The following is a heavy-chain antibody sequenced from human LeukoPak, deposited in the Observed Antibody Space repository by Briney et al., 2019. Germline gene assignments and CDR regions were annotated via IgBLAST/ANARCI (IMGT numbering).Heavy chain of an antibody. CDR2: IFNGGGEI. J-gene: IGHJ4*02. D-gene: IGHD2-8*02. V-gene: IGHV3-23*01. CDR3: ATYPQVLLPFTS. CDR1: GFTFSSFS. Sequence: WGSLRLTCAASGFTFSSFSLSGVRRPPGKEVEGGSSIFNGGGEIHYTDSLRGRFTISIDNSKNTLSLQMNSVRAEDTAIYYCATYPQVLLPFTSWGQGTLVT.